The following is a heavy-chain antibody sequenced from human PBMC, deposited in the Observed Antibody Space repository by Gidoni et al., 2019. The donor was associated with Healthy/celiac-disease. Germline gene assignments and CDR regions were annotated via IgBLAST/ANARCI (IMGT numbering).Heavy chain of an antibody. V-gene: IGHV3-7*01. CDR1: GFTFSSYW. CDR2: IKQDGSEK. CDR3: AREGSGCNDY. J-gene: IGHJ4*02. Sequence: EVQLVESGGGLVQPGGSLTLSCGASGFTFSSYWMSWVRQAPGTGLEWVANIKQDGSEKSYVDSVKGRFTISRDNAKNSLYLQMNSLRAEDTAVYYCAREGSGCNDYWGQGTLVTVSS. D-gene: IGHD3-22*01.